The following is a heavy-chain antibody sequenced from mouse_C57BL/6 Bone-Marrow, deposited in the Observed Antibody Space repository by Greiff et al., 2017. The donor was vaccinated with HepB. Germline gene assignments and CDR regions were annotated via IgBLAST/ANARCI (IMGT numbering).Heavy chain of an antibody. CDR1: GYTFTNYW. CDR2: IYPGGGYT. D-gene: IGHD1-1*01. J-gene: IGHJ1*03. V-gene: IGHV1-63*01. Sequence: VKLVESGAELVRPGTSVKMSCKASGYTFTNYWIGWAKQSPGHGLEWIGDIYPGGGYTNYNEKFKGKATLTADKSSSTAYMQFSILTSEDSAIYDCARTGYGSSYEYFDVWGTGTTVTVSS. CDR3: ARTGYGSSYEYFDV.